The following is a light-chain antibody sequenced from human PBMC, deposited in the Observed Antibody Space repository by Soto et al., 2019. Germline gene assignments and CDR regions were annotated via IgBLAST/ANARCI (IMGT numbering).Light chain of an antibody. CDR1: QSFIHSNGNTY. V-gene: IGKV2-30*02. Sequence: DVVMTQSPLSLPVTLGQPASISCRSTQSFIHSNGNTYLTWFQQRPGQSPRRPIYQVFNRDSGVPDRFSGSGSGTDFTLKISSVEAEDVGVYYCMQGSLWPFTFGQGTRLEIK. J-gene: IGKJ2*01. CDR2: QVF. CDR3: MQGSLWPFT.